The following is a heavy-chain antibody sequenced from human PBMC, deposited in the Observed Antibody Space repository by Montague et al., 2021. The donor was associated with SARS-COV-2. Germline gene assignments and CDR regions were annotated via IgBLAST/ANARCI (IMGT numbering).Heavy chain of an antibody. CDR2: IYPDDSDT. V-gene: IGHV5-51*01. CDR1: GYRFSGYW. D-gene: IGHD3-10*01. CDR3: VRHRVRLDRGTYYYYAMDV. J-gene: IGHJ6*02. Sequence: KVSFKASGYRFSGYWVALVRQMPGKGPEWMGIIYPDDSDTRYSPPFQGQVTISADKSTNTAYLQWSSLKASDTAMYYCVRHRVRLDRGTYYYYAMDVWGQGTTVTVSS.